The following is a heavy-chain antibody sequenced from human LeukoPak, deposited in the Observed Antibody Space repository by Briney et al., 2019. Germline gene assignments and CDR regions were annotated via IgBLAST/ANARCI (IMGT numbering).Heavy chain of an antibody. Sequence: GGSLRLSCAASGFTFSNAWMSWVRQAPGKGLEWVSLISWDGGSTYYADSVKGRFTISRDNSKNSLYLQMNSLRAEDTALYYCAKSMQPRGLLDYWGQGTLVTVSS. D-gene: IGHD3-16*01. CDR1: GFTFSNAW. V-gene: IGHV3-43D*03. CDR2: ISWDGGST. CDR3: AKSMQPRGLLDY. J-gene: IGHJ4*02.